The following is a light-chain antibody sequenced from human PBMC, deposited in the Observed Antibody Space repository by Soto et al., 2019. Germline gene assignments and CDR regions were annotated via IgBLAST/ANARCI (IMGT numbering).Light chain of an antibody. CDR3: QQYGTSLWT. CDR1: QSVNNNY. J-gene: IGKJ1*01. CDR2: GAS. Sequence: EIVSTQSPGTLSLSPGERATLSCRANQSVNNNYLAWYQQKPGQPPRLLIYGASNRATGIPDRFSGSRSGTDFTLTITRLEPEDFAVYFCQQYGTSLWTFGQGTKVESK. V-gene: IGKV3-20*01.